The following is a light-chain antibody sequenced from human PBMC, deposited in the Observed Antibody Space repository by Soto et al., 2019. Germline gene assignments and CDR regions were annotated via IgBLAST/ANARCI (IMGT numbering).Light chain of an antibody. Sequence: EIVLTQSPATLSLSPGERATLSCRASQSVNSYLAWYQQKPGQAPRLLIYDASNRATGIPARFSGSGSGTDFTLTISSLAPEDFAVYYCQQRSNWPWTFGQGTKVEIK. CDR1: QSVNSY. V-gene: IGKV3-11*01. CDR3: QQRSNWPWT. J-gene: IGKJ1*01. CDR2: DAS.